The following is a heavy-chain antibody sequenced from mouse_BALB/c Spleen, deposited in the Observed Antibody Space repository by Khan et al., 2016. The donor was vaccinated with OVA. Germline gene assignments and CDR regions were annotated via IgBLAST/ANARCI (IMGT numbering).Heavy chain of an antibody. CDR3: ARKSTRASY. V-gene: IGHV1S26*01. D-gene: IGHD3-3*01. CDR2: INPSSGYT. Sequence: QVQLQQSGAELVKPGASVKMSCKASGYTFTSYTMHWVKQRPGQGLEWIGYINPSSGYTNYNQKFKDKATLTADKSSSTAYLQLSSLKSEDSAVDYCARKSTRASYWGQGTTLTVSS. J-gene: IGHJ2*01. CDR1: GYTFTSYT.